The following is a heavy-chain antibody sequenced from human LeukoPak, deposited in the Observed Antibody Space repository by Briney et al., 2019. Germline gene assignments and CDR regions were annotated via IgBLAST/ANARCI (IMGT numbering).Heavy chain of an antibody. CDR3: ARLTAYFDL. V-gene: IGHV4-59*08. CDR2: SYSSGST. Sequence: SETLSLTCSVSGGSIINYYWSWIRQPPGKGLEWIAYSYSSGSTNYNPSLKSRVTIAVDTSKNQLSLRLTSVTAADTAVYYCARLTAYFDLWGRGTLVTVSS. CDR1: GGSIINYY. J-gene: IGHJ2*01.